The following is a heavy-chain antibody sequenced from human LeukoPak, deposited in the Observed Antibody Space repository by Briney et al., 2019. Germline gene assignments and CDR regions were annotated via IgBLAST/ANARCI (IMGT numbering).Heavy chain of an antibody. J-gene: IGHJ4*02. V-gene: IGHV3-7*03. Sequence: TGGSLRLSCAASGFTLSIYWMSWVRQAPGKGLEWVANIKQDGSESHYVDSVKGRFTISRDNAKNSVSLQMNSLRAEDTAVYYCARDPYVWGSYQTDYWGQGTLVTVSS. CDR3: ARDPYVWGSYQTDY. CDR1: GFTLSIYW. CDR2: IKQDGSES. D-gene: IGHD3-16*02.